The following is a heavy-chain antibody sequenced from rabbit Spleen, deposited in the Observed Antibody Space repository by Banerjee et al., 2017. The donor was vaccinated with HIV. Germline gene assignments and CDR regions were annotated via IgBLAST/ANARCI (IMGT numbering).Heavy chain of an antibody. Sequence: QEQLVESGGGLVQPEESLTLSCTASGFSFSNKAVMCWVRQAPGKGLEWIACINVVTGKAVYASWAKGRYTFSKTSSTTVTLEMTSLTAADTATYFCARDLPGVIGWNFGWWGPGTLVTVS. CDR3: ARDLPGVIGWNFGW. J-gene: IGHJ4*01. D-gene: IGHD1-1*01. V-gene: IGHV1S45*01. CDR1: GFSFSNKAV. CDR2: INVVTGKA.